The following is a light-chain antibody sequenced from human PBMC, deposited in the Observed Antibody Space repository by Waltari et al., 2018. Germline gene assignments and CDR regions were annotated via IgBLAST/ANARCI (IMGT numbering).Light chain of an antibody. CDR1: RSDVGSYNL. Sequence: QSALTQPASVSGSPGQSITISCPGTRSDVGSYNLVSWYQQHPGKAPKLMIYEGSKRPSGVSNRFSGSKSGNTASLTISGLQAEDEADYYCCSYAGSSTVFGGGTKLTVL. CDR3: CSYAGSSTV. V-gene: IGLV2-23*01. CDR2: EGS. J-gene: IGLJ2*01.